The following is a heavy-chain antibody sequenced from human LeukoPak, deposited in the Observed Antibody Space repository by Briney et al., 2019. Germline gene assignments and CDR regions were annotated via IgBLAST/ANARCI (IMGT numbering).Heavy chain of an antibody. Sequence: PGGSLRLSCAASGFTFDDYAMHWVRQVPGKGLEWVSGISWESGSIGYADSVKGRFTISRDNAKNSLYLQMNSLRAEDTALYYCAKVNSGSHNYFDYWGQGTLVTVSS. V-gene: IGHV3-9*01. CDR2: ISWESGSI. CDR3: AKVNSGSHNYFDY. J-gene: IGHJ4*02. CDR1: GFTFDDYA. D-gene: IGHD1-26*01.